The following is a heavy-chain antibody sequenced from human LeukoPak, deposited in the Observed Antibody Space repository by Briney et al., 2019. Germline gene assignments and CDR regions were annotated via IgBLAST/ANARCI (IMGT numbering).Heavy chain of an antibody. V-gene: IGHV4-30-2*01. Sequence: SETLSLTCAVSGGSISSGGYSWSWIRQPPGKGLEWIGYIYHSGSTYYNPSLKSRVTISVDRSKNQFSLKLSSVTAADTAVCYCARELAKWGPLAPAFDIWGQGTMVTVSS. CDR3: ARELAKWGPLAPAFDI. J-gene: IGHJ3*02. CDR1: GGSISSGGYS. CDR2: IYHSGST. D-gene: IGHD1-26*01.